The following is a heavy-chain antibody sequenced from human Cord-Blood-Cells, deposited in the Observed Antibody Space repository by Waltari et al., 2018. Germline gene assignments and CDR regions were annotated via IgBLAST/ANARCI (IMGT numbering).Heavy chain of an antibody. CDR3: ARDSRETGLFDY. CDR1: AFTFISNA. D-gene: IGHD2-2*01. J-gene: IGHJ4*02. CDR2: RSYDGSNK. Sequence: QVQLVESGGGVVQPGRPLRLSGAASAFTFISNAMHWAPQAPGKGLEWVAVRSYDGSNKYYADSVKGRFTISRDNSKNTLYLQMNSLRAEDTAVYYCARDSRETGLFDYWGQGTLVTVSS. V-gene: IGHV3-30-3*01.